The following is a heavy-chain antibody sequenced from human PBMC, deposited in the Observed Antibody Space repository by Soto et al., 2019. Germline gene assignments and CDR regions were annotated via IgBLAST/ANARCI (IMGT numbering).Heavy chain of an antibody. J-gene: IGHJ3*02. CDR3: TIDTPVDASEI. CDR2: IIPMLGIT. Sequence: QVQLVQSGGEVEKPGSSVKVSYKASGGTFSSNTVSWVRQAPGQGLEWMGRIIPMLGITTYTQKFQGRVTISADKSTSTAYMFLGSLTYEDTAVYYCTIDTPVDASEIWGQGTMVTVSS. CDR1: GGTFSSNT. V-gene: IGHV1-69*02. D-gene: IGHD3-9*01.